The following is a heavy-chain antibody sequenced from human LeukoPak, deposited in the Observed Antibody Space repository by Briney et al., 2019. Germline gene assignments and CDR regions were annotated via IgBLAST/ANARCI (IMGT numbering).Heavy chain of an antibody. CDR2: IKSKTDGGTT. CDR3: TTDPGRYNWNDPPDY. D-gene: IGHD1-1*01. Sequence: GGSLRLSCAASRFTFSNAWMSWVRQAPGKGLEWVGRIKSKTDGGTTDYAAPVKGRFTISRDDSKNTLYLQMNSLKTEDTAVYYCTTDPGRYNWNDPPDYWGQGTLVTVSS. V-gene: IGHV3-15*01. J-gene: IGHJ4*02. CDR1: RFTFSNAW.